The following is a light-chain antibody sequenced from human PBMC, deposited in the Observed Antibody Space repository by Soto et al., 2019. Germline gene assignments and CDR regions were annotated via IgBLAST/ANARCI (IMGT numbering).Light chain of an antibody. Sequence: QPVLTQSPSASASLGASVKLTCTLSSGHSSYAIAWHQQQPEKGPRYLMKLNSDGSHSKGDGIPDRFSGSSSGAERYLTISSLQSEDEADYYCQTWGTGIHVVFGGGTKVTLL. J-gene: IGLJ2*01. V-gene: IGLV4-69*01. CDR3: QTWGTGIHVV. CDR2: LNSDGSH. CDR1: SGHSSYA.